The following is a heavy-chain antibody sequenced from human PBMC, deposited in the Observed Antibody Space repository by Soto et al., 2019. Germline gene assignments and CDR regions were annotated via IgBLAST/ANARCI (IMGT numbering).Heavy chain of an antibody. V-gene: IGHV1-69*01. J-gene: IGHJ4*02. D-gene: IGHD4-17*01. CDR2: ISAIFGTA. Sequence: QVQLVQSGAEVKKPGSSVKVSCKASGGTFSSYAISWVRQAPGQGLEWMGGISAIFGTANYAQKFQGRVTMTADESTSTAYMELNSLRSEDTAVYYCAGGGFGRTTEYYFDYWGQGTLVTVSS. CDR1: GGTFSSYA. CDR3: AGGGFGRTTEYYFDY.